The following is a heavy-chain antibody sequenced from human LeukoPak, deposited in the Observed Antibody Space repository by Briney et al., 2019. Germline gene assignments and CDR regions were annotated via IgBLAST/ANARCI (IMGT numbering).Heavy chain of an antibody. D-gene: IGHD2-15*01. CDR2: INPNSGGT. CDR3: ARDGGIPGDYLDY. J-gene: IGHJ4*02. Sequence: ASVKVSCKASGYTFTSYDINWVRQAPGQGLEWMGWINPNSGGTNYAQKFQGRVTMTRDTSISTAYMELSRLRSDDTAVYYCARDGGIPGDYLDYWGQGTLVTVSS. CDR1: GYTFTSYD. V-gene: IGHV1-2*02.